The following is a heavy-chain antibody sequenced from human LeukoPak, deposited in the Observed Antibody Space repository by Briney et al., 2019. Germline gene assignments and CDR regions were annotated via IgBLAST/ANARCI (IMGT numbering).Heavy chain of an antibody. CDR2: IYTSGST. D-gene: IGHD1-26*01. V-gene: IGHV4-61*02. J-gene: IGHJ3*02. CDR3: AREPIVGATMYNDAFDI. Sequence: PSQTLSLTCTVSGGSISSGSYYWSWIRQPAGKGLEWIGRIYTSGSTNYNPSLKSRVTISVDTSKNQFSLKLSSVTAADTAVYYRAREPIVGATMYNDAFDIWGQGTMVTVSS. CDR1: GGSISSGSYY.